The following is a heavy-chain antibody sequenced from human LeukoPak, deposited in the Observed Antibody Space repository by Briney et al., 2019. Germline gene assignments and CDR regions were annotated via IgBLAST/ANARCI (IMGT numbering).Heavy chain of an antibody. Sequence: PGGSLRLSCAASGFTFSSYWMHWVRQAPGKGLEWVAVISYDGSNKYYADSVKGRFTISRDNSKNTLYLQMNSLRAEDTAVYYCARDRSYNWFDPWGQGTLVTVSS. CDR2: ISYDGSNK. CDR3: ARDRSYNWFDP. V-gene: IGHV3-30*03. J-gene: IGHJ5*02. D-gene: IGHD1-26*01. CDR1: GFTFSSYW.